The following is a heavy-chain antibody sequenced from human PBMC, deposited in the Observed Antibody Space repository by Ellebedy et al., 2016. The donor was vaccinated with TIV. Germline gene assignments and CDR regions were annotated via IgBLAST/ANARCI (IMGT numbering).Heavy chain of an antibody. CDR2: IFHGGST. CDR3: ARADGQHFDY. J-gene: IGHJ4*02. V-gene: IGHV4-30-2*01. D-gene: IGHD5-24*01. CDR1: GGSNSSGGYS. Sequence: LRLSCAVSGGSNSSGGYSWSWIRQPPGKGLEWLGYIFHGGSTYYNPSLKSRVTISADRSKNQFSLKLSSVTAADTAVYYCARADGQHFDYWGQGTLVTVSS.